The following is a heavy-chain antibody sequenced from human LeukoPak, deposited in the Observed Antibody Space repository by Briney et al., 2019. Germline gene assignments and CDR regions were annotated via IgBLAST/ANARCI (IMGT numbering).Heavy chain of an antibody. V-gene: IGHV3-66*01. CDR2: LQSGGTT. Sequence: GGSLRLSCAASGVTVSSNYMSWVRQAPGKGLEWVSVLQSGGTTHYADSVKGRFTISRDISKNTLYLQMNSLRVEDTAVYYCARDLYYGSGGYHFDYWGQGTLVTVSS. CDR3: ARDLYYGSGGYHFDY. D-gene: IGHD3-10*01. J-gene: IGHJ4*02. CDR1: GVTVSSNY.